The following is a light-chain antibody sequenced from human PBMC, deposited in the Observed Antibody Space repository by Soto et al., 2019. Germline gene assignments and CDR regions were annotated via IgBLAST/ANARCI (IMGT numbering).Light chain of an antibody. Sequence: QSALTQPASVSGSPGQSITISCTGTSSDVGAYNYVSWYQQHPGKAPKLLIYDVSNRPSGVSNRFSGSKSGNTASLTISGVQADDEDDYYCCSYTSSSTRLYAFGTGTEVTAL. V-gene: IGLV2-14*01. CDR3: CSYTSSSTRLYA. J-gene: IGLJ1*01. CDR2: DVS. CDR1: SSDVGAYNY.